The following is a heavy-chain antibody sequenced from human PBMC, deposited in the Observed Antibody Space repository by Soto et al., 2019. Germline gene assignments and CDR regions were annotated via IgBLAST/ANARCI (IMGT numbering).Heavy chain of an antibody. Sequence: PGGSLRLSCASSGFTFRNYWIHWVRQAPWKGLVWVSHIRGDGIATSYADSVEGRFTISRDNAKNSVYLQMNSLRAEDTATYYCARDISDMMGGDAFDIWGQGTMVTVSS. CDR1: GFTFRNYW. CDR3: ARDISDMMGGDAFDI. J-gene: IGHJ3*02. CDR2: IRGDGIAT. V-gene: IGHV3-74*01. D-gene: IGHD3-16*01.